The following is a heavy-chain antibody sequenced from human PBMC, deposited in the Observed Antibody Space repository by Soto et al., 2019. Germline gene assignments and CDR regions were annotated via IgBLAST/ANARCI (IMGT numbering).Heavy chain of an antibody. CDR1: GFTFSSYG. J-gene: IGHJ6*02. CDR3: AKKSEWFGELLSVYYYGMDV. Sequence: PGGSLRLSCAASGFTFSSYGMHWVRQAPGKGLEWVAVISYDGSNKDYADSVKGRFTISRDNSKNTLYLQMNSLRAEDTAVYYCAKKSEWFGELLSVYYYGMDVWGQGTTVTVSS. CDR2: ISYDGSNK. V-gene: IGHV3-30*18. D-gene: IGHD3-10*01.